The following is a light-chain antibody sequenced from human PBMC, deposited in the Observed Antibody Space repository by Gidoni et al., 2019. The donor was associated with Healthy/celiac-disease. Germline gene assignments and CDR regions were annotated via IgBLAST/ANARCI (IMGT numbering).Light chain of an antibody. CDR3: QAWDSSTGGVV. CDR2: QDS. Sequence: SYELTQPPSVPVSPGQTASITCSGDKLGDKYACWYQQKPGQSPVLVIYQDSKRPSGIPERFSGSNSGNTATLTISGTQAMDEADYYCQAWDSSTGGVVFGGGTKLTVL. V-gene: IGLV3-1*01. CDR1: KLGDKY. J-gene: IGLJ2*01.